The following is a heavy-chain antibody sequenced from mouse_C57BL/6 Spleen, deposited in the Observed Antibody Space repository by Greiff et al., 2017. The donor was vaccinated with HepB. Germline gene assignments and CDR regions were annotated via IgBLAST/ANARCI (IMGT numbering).Heavy chain of an antibody. CDR1: GYAFTNYL. CDR2: INPGSGGT. D-gene: IGHD1-1*01. CDR3: ARKSSYGYFDV. Sequence: VQLQQSGAELVRPGTSVKVSCKASGYAFTNYLIEWVKQRPGQGLEWIGVINPGSGGTNYNEKFKGKATLTADKSSSTAYMQLSSLTAEDSAVYFCARKSSYGYFDVWGTGTTVTVS. J-gene: IGHJ1*03. V-gene: IGHV1-54*01.